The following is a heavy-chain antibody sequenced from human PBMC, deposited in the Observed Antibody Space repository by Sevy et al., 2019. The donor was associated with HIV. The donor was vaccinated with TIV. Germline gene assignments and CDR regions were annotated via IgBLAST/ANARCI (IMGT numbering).Heavy chain of an antibody. CDR3: ARDHPSSGITLQGYFDY. D-gene: IGHD3-10*01. Sequence: GGSLRLSCAASGFTFSSYSMNWVRQAPGKGLEWVAVISYDGSNKYYADSVKGRFTISRDNSKNTLYLQMNSLRAEDTAVYYCARDHPSSGITLQGYFDYWGQGTLVTVSS. CDR2: ISYDGSNK. V-gene: IGHV3-30*03. CDR1: GFTFSSYS. J-gene: IGHJ4*02.